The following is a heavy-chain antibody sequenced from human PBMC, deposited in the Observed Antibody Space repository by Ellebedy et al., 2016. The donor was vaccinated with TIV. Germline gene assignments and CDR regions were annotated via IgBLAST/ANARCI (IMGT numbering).Heavy chain of an antibody. CDR1: GFTFSSYS. CDR3: ASTLGYCSSTSCYY. J-gene: IGHJ4*02. CDR2: ISSSSSYI. Sequence: GGSLRLXXAASGFTFSSYSMNWVRQAPGKGLEWVSSISSSSSYIYYADSVKGRFTISRDNAKNSLYLQMNSLRAEDTAVYYCASTLGYCSSTSCYYWGQGTLVTVSS. D-gene: IGHD2-2*01. V-gene: IGHV3-21*01.